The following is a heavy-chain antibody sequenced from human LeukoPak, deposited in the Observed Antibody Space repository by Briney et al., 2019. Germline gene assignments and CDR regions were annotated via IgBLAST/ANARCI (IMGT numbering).Heavy chain of an antibody. CDR2: IKEDGSEK. D-gene: IGHD4-17*01. V-gene: IGHV3-7*01. J-gene: IGHJ5*02. Sequence: QPGGSLRLSCAASGFTFSSYWMSWVRQAPGKGLEWVANIKEDGSEKYYVDSVKGRFTISRANAKKSLYLQMNNLRAEDTVVYYCARDPYGDNWFDPWGQGTLVTVSS. CDR1: GFTFSSYW. CDR3: ARDPYGDNWFDP.